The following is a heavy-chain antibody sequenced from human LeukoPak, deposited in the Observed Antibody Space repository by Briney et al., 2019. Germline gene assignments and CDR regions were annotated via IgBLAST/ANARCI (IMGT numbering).Heavy chain of an antibody. CDR1: GYTFINYD. V-gene: IGHV1-8*02. CDR2: MNPNSGDS. D-gene: IGHD3-16*01. CDR3: ARSQAGGGVWFDP. Sequence: ASVKVSCKASGYTFINYDINWVRQATGQGLEWMGWMNPNSGDSAHTQNFQGRVTMTRDTSITTAYMELSGLTSQDTAVYYCARSQAGGGVWFDPWGQGTLVTVSS. J-gene: IGHJ5*02.